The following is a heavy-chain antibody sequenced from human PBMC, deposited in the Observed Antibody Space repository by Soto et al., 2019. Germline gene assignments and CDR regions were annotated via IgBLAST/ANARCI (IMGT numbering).Heavy chain of an antibody. D-gene: IGHD5-12*01. J-gene: IGHJ4*02. Sequence: GASVKVSCKASGYTFTNYAMHWVRQAPGQRLEWMGWINAGNGNTKYSQKFQGRVTITRDTSASTAYMELSSLRSEDMAVYYCARVSGYYLPDYWGQGTLVTVSS. CDR2: INAGNGNT. CDR3: ARVSGYYLPDY. CDR1: GYTFTNYA. V-gene: IGHV1-3*01.